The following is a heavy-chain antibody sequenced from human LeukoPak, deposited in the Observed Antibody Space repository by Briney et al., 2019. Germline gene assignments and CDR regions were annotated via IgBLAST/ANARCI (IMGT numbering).Heavy chain of an antibody. J-gene: IGHJ3*02. CDR1: GFTFSSYA. CDR2: ISGSGGST. CDR3: ARDGGYSSHLGAFDI. D-gene: IGHD6-13*01. Sequence: GGSLRLSCAASGFTFSSYAMSWVRQAPGKGLEWVSVISGSGGSTYYADSVKGRFTISRDNAKNSLYLQMNSLRAEDTAVYYCARDGGYSSHLGAFDIWGQGTMVTVSS. V-gene: IGHV3-23*01.